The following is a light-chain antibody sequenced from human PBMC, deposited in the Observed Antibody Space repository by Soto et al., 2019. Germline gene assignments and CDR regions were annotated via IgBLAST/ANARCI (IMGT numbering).Light chain of an antibody. Sequence: QSALTQPASVSGSPGQSITISCTGTSSDVGGYNYVSWYQQHPGKAPKLMIYDVSNRPSGVSNRFSGSKSGNTASRTISGLQAEDEADYYCSSYTSSSFVVFGGGTKVTVL. CDR1: SSDVGGYNY. CDR3: SSYTSSSFVV. V-gene: IGLV2-14*01. J-gene: IGLJ2*01. CDR2: DVS.